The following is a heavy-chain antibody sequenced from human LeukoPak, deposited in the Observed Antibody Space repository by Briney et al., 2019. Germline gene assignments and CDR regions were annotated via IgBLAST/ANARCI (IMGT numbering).Heavy chain of an antibody. V-gene: IGHV3-30*18. D-gene: IGHD3-10*01. CDR2: ISYDGSNK. J-gene: IGHJ4*02. CDR1: GFTFSSYG. CDR3: AKENHIDYYGSGSYYTNFDY. Sequence: PGGSLRLSCAASGFTFSSYGMHWVRQAPGKGLEWVAVISYDGSNKYYADSVKGRFTISRDDSKNTLYLQMNSLRAEDMAVYYCAKENHIDYYGSGSYYTNFDYWGQGTLVTVSS.